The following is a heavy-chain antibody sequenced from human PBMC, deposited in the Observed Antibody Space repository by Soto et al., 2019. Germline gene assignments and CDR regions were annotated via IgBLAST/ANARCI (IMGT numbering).Heavy chain of an antibody. D-gene: IGHD2-2*02. J-gene: IGHJ4*02. CDR2: VYHSGIT. CDR1: GDSISSTHW. Sequence: QVYLQQSGPGLVKPSGTLSLTCAVSGDSISSTHWWTWVRQTPGKGLEWIGEVYHSGITSYNPSLKSRVTISVDKYNNQFSLKLTSVTAADTAVYYCATLPPLIVVTVLAIPSWGQGTLVSVSS. CDR3: ATLPPLIVVTVLAIPS. V-gene: IGHV4-4*02.